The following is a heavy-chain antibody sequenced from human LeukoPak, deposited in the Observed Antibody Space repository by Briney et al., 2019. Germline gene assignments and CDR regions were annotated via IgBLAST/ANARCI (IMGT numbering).Heavy chain of an antibody. CDR3: VRDLGGRSGH. CDR1: GFTFSSYG. CDR2: VKQDGSER. J-gene: IGHJ4*02. Sequence: GGSLRLSCAASGFTFSSYGMHWVRQAPGKGLEWVANVKQDGSERYDVDSVKGRFTISRDNAKNTLYLQMNSLRAEDTAVYYCVRDLGGRSGHWGQGTLVTVSS. V-gene: IGHV3-7*01. D-gene: IGHD1-26*01.